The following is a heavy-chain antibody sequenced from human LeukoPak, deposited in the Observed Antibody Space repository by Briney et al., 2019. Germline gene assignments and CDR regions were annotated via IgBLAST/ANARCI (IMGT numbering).Heavy chain of an antibody. V-gene: IGHV3-74*01. CDR2: NKYDGSES. CDR3: AKSDWFDP. Sequence: GGSLRLSCTASGFTFSNFWMGWVRQAPGKGLAWVSRNKYDGSESYYADSVKGRFTISRDNAKNTLYLQMNSLRVEDTAVYYCAKSDWFDPWGQGTLVTVSS. CDR1: GFTFSNFW. J-gene: IGHJ5*02.